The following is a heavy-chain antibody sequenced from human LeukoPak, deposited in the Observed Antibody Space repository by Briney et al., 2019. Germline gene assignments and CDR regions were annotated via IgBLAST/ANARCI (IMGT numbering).Heavy chain of an antibody. CDR3: ARLRGYCTNGVCYGDNRIDY. D-gene: IGHD2-8*01. CDR1: GYSFTSYW. V-gene: IGHV5-51*01. Sequence: GESLKISCKGSGYSFTSYWIVWVRQMPGKGLEWMGMIYPGDSDTRYSPSFQGQVTISADKSISTAYLQWSSLKASDTAMYYCARLRGYCTNGVCYGDNRIDYWGQGTLVTVSS. J-gene: IGHJ4*02. CDR2: IYPGDSDT.